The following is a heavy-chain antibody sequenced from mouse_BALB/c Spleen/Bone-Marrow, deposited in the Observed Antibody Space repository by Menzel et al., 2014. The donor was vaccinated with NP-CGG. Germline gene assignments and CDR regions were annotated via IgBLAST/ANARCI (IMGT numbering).Heavy chain of an antibody. CDR2: ISSAGSHT. Sequence: EVKLVESGGGLVKPGGSLKLSCAASGFTFSWYAMSWVRQSPENRLEWVAEISSAGSHTYYPDTVTGRFTISRDNAKNTLYLEMSSLRSEDTAMYYCVRDSSGYFDCWGQGTTLTVSS. CDR1: GFTFSWYA. CDR3: VRDSSGYFDC. V-gene: IGHV5-9-4*01. D-gene: IGHD3-1*01. J-gene: IGHJ2*01.